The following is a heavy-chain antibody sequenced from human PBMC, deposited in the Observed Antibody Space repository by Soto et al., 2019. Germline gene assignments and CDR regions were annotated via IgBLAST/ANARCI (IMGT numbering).Heavy chain of an antibody. CDR3: ARLHSHGTYGMDV. V-gene: IGHV1-69*01. Sequence: QMHLVQSGPEVRKPGSSVKVSCKASGGSFTYTLSWVRQAPGRGLEWMGGIIPIFGTTNYAEKFQGRVTITADESTKKAFMELSTLRSEDTAVYYCARLHSHGTYGMDVWGQGTAVIVSS. D-gene: IGHD5-18*01. CDR2: IIPIFGTT. J-gene: IGHJ6*02. CDR1: GGSFTYT.